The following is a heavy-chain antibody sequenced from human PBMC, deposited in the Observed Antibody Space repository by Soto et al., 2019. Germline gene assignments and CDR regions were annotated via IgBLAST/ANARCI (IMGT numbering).Heavy chain of an antibody. CDR2: ISGENGDT. CDR3: ARCYCSAGSCFTCWHFDL. D-gene: IGHD2-15*01. J-gene: IGHJ2*01. CDR1: GYTFTTFG. V-gene: IGHV1-18*01. Sequence: ASVKVSCEASGYTFTTFGMSWVRQAPGQGLEWMGWISGENGDTNSAQRFQDRVTMTTDTSTNTAYMELRSLTSDDTAVYYCARCYCSAGSCFTCWHFDLWGRGTLVTVSS.